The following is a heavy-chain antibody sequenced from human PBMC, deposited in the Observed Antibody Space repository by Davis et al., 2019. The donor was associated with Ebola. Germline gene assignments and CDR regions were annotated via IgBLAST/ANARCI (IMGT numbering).Heavy chain of an antibody. CDR2: IYYSGFT. J-gene: IGHJ6*04. Sequence: MPSETLSLTCTVSGGSISSYYWSWIRQPPGTGLEWIGYIYYSGFTNYNPSLKSRVTISVDTSKNQFSLKLSSVTPADTAVYYCARLTAAPGNYYYDHGIDVWGKGTTVTASS. V-gene: IGHV4-59*08. CDR1: GGSISSYY. CDR3: ARLTAAPGNYYYDHGIDV. D-gene: IGHD6-13*01.